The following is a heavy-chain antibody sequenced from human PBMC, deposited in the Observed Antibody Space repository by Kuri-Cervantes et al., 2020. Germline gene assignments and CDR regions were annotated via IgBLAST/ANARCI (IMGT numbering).Heavy chain of an antibody. D-gene: IGHD2-15*01. V-gene: IGHV4-38-2*02. CDR2: IYHSGST. Sequence: GSLRLSCAVSGYSISSGYYWGWIRQPPGKGLEWIGSIYHSGSTYYNPSLKSRVTISEDTAKNQFSLKLTSVTAADTAVYYRARERCSGGTGGNCYFYYYYYMDVWGTGTTVTVSS. CDR3: ARERCSGGTGGNCYFYYYYYMDV. CDR1: GYSISSGYY. J-gene: IGHJ6*03.